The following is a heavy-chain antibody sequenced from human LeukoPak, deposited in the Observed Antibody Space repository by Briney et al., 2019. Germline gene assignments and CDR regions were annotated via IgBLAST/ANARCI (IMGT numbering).Heavy chain of an antibody. Sequence: GGSLRLSCAASGFTFSSYSMNWVRQAPGKGLEWVSSISSSSSYIYYADSVKGRFTISRDNAKNSLYLQMNSLRAEDTAVYYCARGLSSWSPYFDYWGQGTLVTVSS. D-gene: IGHD6-13*01. J-gene: IGHJ4*02. V-gene: IGHV3-21*01. CDR2: ISSSSSYI. CDR3: ARGLSSWSPYFDY. CDR1: GFTFSSYS.